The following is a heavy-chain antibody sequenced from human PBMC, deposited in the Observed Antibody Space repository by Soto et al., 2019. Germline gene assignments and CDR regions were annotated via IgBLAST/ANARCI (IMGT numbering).Heavy chain of an antibody. CDR3: ARGPLSYGSGFDY. CDR2: INSDGSST. J-gene: IGHJ4*02. CDR1: GFSFSNFW. Sequence: EVQLVESGGGLVQPGGSLRLSCAASGFSFSNFWMHWVRQAPGTGLVWVSRINSDGSSTTYADSVKGRFTISRDNAKNPLDLGMDSPGADDAAVYYCARGPLSYGSGFDYWGQGTLVTVSS. D-gene: IGHD3-10*01. V-gene: IGHV3-74*03.